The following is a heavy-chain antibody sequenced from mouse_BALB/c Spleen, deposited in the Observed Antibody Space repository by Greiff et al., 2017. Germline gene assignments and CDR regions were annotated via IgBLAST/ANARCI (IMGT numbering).Heavy chain of an antibody. CDR3: ASYGNYYAMDY. CDR2: INSNGGST. D-gene: IGHD2-1*01. Sequence: EVKLVESGGGLVQPGGSLKLSCAASGFTFSSYGMSWVRQTPDKRLELVATINSNGGSTYYPDSVKGRFTISRDNAKNTLYLQMSSLKSEDTAMYYCASYGNYYAMDYWGQGTSVTVSS. V-gene: IGHV5-6-3*01. J-gene: IGHJ4*01. CDR1: GFTFSSYG.